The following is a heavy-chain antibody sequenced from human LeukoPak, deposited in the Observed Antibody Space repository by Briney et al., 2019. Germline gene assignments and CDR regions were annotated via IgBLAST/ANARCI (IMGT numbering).Heavy chain of an antibody. J-gene: IGHJ4*02. CDR1: GGSFSGYY. D-gene: IGHD1-26*01. CDR3: ARVVSGSYGY. Sequence: PSETLSLTCAVYGGSFSGYYWSWLRQPPGKGLEWIGEINHSGSTNYNPSLKSRVTISVDTPKNQFSLKLSSVTAADTAVYYCARVVSGSYGYWGQGTLVTVSS. CDR2: INHSGST. V-gene: IGHV4-34*01.